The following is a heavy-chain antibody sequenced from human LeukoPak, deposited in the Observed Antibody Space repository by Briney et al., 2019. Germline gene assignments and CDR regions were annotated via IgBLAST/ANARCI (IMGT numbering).Heavy chain of an antibody. CDR2: LHPSGSP. D-gene: IGHD5-18*01. J-gene: IGHJ4*02. CDR3: ARGQDTAKQGY. V-gene: IGHV4-34*01. Sequence: SETLSLTCDVHGGSFSGYYWSWIRQPPGKGLEWIGELHPSGSPNYNPSLKSRVTISVDTSKNHFSLKLSSVTAADTAVYYCARGQDTAKQGYWGQGTLVTVSS. CDR1: GGSFSGYY.